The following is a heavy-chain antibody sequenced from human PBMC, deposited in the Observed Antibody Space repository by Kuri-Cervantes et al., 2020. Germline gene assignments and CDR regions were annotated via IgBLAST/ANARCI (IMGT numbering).Heavy chain of an antibody. D-gene: IGHD3-10*01. J-gene: IGHJ6*02. CDR2: INPNSGGT. V-gene: IGHV1-2*02. CDR1: GYTFAGYY. Sequence: ASVKVSCKASGYTFAGYYMHWVRQAPGQGLEWMGWINPNSGGTNYAQEFQGRVTITADESTSTAYMELSSLRSEDTAVYYCARDRGLLLLWFGESGNYYVMDVWGQGTMVTVSS. CDR3: ARDRGLLLLWFGESGNYYVMDV.